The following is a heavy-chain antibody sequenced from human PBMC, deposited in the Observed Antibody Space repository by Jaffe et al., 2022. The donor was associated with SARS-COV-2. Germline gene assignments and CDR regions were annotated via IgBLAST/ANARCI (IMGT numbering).Heavy chain of an antibody. V-gene: IGHV7-4-1*02. CDR2: INTNTGNP. CDR1: GYTFTSYA. Sequence: QVQLVQSGSELKKPGASVKVSCKASGYTFTSYAMNWVRQAPGQGLEWMGWINTNTGNPTYAQGFTGRFVFSLDTSVSTAYLQISSLKAEDTAVYYCARDGSRIVATITAPFYYYGMDVWGQGTTVTVSS. J-gene: IGHJ6*02. D-gene: IGHD5-12*01. CDR3: ARDGSRIVATITAPFYYYGMDV.